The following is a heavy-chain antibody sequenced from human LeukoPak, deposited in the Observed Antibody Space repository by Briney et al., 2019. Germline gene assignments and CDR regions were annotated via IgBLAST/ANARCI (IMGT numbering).Heavy chain of an antibody. Sequence: PGGSLRLSCAASGFTFSSYSMNWVRQAPGKGLEWVSSISSSSSYIYYADSVKGRFTISRDNAKNSLYLQMNSLRAEDTAVYYCARARSGYDYFDFQGQGTLVTVSS. CDR2: ISSSSSYI. V-gene: IGHV3-21*01. CDR3: ARARSGYDYFDF. CDR1: GFTFSSYS. J-gene: IGHJ4*02. D-gene: IGHD5-12*01.